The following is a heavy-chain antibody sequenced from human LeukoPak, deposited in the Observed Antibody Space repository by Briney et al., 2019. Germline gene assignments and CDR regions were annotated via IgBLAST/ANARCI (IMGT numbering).Heavy chain of an antibody. CDR3: ARVDYGDYGWFDP. CDR1: GFTFSSYW. V-gene: IGHV3-7*01. D-gene: IGHD4-17*01. J-gene: IGHJ5*02. Sequence: GGSLRLSCAASGFTFSSYWMSWVRQAPGKGLEWVANIKQDGSEKYYVDSVKGRFTISRDNAKNSLYLKMNSLRAEDTAVYYCARVDYGDYGWFDPWGQGTLVTVSS. CDR2: IKQDGSEK.